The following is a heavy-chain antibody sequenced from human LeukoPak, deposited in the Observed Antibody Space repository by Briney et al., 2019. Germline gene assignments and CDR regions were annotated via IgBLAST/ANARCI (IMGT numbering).Heavy chain of an antibody. CDR3: ARDPPGIAASGTYY. Sequence: GGSLRLSCAVSGFSASNNYMNWVRQAPGKGLEWVSLIYSRGGTSYADSVKGRFTISRDSSKNTLFLQMNSLRVEDTAVYYCARDPPGIAASGTYYWGQGTLVTVSS. J-gene: IGHJ4*02. D-gene: IGHD6-13*01. V-gene: IGHV3-53*01. CDR2: IYSRGGT. CDR1: GFSASNNY.